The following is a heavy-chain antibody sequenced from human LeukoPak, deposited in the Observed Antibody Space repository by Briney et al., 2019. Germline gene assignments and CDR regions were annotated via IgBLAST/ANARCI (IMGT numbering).Heavy chain of an antibody. CDR1: GDSISNYY. CDR3: ARPGVGSGRYGAFDI. Sequence: SETLSLTCTVSGDSISNYYWSWIRQPAGKGLEWIGRIYTSGSTNYNPSLKSRVTMSVDTSKNQFSLKLSSVTAADTAVYYCARPGVGSGRYGAFDIWGQGTMVTVSS. D-gene: IGHD5-18*01. J-gene: IGHJ3*02. V-gene: IGHV4-4*07. CDR2: IYTSGST.